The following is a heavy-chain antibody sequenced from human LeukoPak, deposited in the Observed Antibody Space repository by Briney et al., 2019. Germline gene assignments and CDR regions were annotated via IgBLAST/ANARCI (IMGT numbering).Heavy chain of an antibody. V-gene: IGHV1-69*04. J-gene: IGHJ4*02. CDR3: ARAMDTAMVNGGDY. Sequence: SVKVSCKASGGTFSSYAISWVRQAPGQGLEWMGRIIPIFGIANYAQKLQGRVTITADKSTSTAYMELSSLRSEDTAVYYCARAMDTAMVNGGDYWGQGTLVTVSS. CDR1: GGTFSSYA. D-gene: IGHD5-18*01. CDR2: IIPIFGIA.